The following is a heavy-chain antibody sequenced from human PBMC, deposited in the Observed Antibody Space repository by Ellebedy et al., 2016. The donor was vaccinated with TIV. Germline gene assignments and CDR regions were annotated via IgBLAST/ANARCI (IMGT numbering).Heavy chain of an antibody. CDR2: IYYSGTT. D-gene: IGHD4-17*01. Sequence: MPSETLSLTCTVSGGSISFYFWSWIRQPPGKGLEWIGYIYYSGTTKYNPSLKNRVTISVDTSKNQFSLNLSSVTAADTAIYYCAREGVYGDKWFDPWGQGTLVTVSS. CDR1: GGSISFYF. J-gene: IGHJ5*02. CDR3: AREGVYGDKWFDP. V-gene: IGHV4-59*01.